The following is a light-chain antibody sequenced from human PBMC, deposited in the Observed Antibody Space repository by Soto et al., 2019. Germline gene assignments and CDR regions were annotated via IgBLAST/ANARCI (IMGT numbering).Light chain of an antibody. J-gene: IGKJ1*01. Sequence: DIVMTQSPDSLAVSLGERATINCKSSQSVLYSSNNKNYLAWYQQKPGQPPKLLIYWSSTRESGVPDRFSGSGSGTDFTLTISSLQAEDVAVSYCQPYYSTPPTFGQGTTVEIK. CDR1: QSVLYSSNNKNY. CDR2: WSS. V-gene: IGKV4-1*01. CDR3: QPYYSTPPT.